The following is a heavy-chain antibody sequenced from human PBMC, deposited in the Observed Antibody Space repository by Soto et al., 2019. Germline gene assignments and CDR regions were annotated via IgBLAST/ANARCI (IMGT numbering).Heavy chain of an antibody. CDR2: IKQDGSEK. Sequence: GGSLRLSCAASGFTFSSYWMSWVRQAPGKGLEWVANIKQDGSEKYYVDSVKGRFTISRDNAKNSLYLQMNSLRAEDTAVYYCARENGLYYSSGWYDYYYMDVWGKGTTVTVSS. CDR3: ARENGLYYSSGWYDYYYMDV. V-gene: IGHV3-7*01. J-gene: IGHJ6*03. D-gene: IGHD6-19*01. CDR1: GFTFSSYW.